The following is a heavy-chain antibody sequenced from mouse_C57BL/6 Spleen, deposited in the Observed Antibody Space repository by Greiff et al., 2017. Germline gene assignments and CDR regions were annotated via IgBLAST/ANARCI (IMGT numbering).Heavy chain of an antibody. Sequence: QVQLQQPGAELVMPGASVKLSCKASGYTFTSYWMHWVKQRPGQGLEWIGEIDPSDSYTNYNQKFKGKSTLTVDKSSSTAYMQLSSLTSEDSAVYYCARHCGSGGWFAYWGQGTLVTVSA. V-gene: IGHV1-69*01. J-gene: IGHJ3*01. CDR3: ARHCGSGGWFAY. CDR1: GYTFTSYW. D-gene: IGHD6-1*01. CDR2: IDPSDSYT.